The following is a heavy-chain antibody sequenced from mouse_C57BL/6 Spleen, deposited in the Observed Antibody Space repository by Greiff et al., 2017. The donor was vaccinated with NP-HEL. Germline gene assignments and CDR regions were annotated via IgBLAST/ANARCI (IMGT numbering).Heavy chain of an antibody. Sequence: EVQLQQSGPELVKPGASVKISCKASGYTFTDYYMNWVKQSHGKSLEWIGDINPNNGGTSYNQKFKGKATLTVDKSSSTAYMELRSLTSEDSAVYYCARRNYGNYVAWFAYWGQRTLVTVSA. V-gene: IGHV1-26*01. J-gene: IGHJ3*01. CDR3: ARRNYGNYVAWFAY. CDR1: GYTFTDYY. D-gene: IGHD2-1*01. CDR2: INPNNGGT.